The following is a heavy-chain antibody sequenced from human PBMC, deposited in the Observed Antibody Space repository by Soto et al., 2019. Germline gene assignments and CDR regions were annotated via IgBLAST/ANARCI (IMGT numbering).Heavy chain of an antibody. CDR2: IYYSGST. Sequence: SETLSLTCTVSGGSISSGGYYWSWIRQHPGKGLEWIGYIYYSGSTYYNPSLKSRVTISVDTSKNQFSLKLSSVTAADTAVYYCARAPIDMDTAMVYFDYWGQGTLVTVSS. CDR3: ARAPIDMDTAMVYFDY. CDR1: GGSISSGGYY. V-gene: IGHV4-31*03. J-gene: IGHJ4*02. D-gene: IGHD5-18*01.